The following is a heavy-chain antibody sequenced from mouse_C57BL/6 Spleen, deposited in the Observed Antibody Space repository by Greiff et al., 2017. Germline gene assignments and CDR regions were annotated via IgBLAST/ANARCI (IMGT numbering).Heavy chain of an antibody. CDR2: IDPNSGGT. J-gene: IGHJ2*01. V-gene: IGHV1-72*01. CDR3: AREGDITTVVAPWGFDY. D-gene: IGHD1-1*01. CDR1: GYTFTSYW. Sequence: QVQLQQPGAELVKPGASVKLSCKASGYTFTSYWMHWVKQRPGRGLEWIGRIDPNSGGTKYNEKFKSKATLTVDKPSSTAYMQLSSLTSEDSAVYDGAREGDITTVVAPWGFDYWGQGTTLTVSS.